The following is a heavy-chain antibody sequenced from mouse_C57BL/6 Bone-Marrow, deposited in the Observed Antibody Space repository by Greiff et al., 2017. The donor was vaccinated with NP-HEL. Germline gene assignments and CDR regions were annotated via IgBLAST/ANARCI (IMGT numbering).Heavy chain of an antibody. CDR2: ILPGSGST. Sequence: QVQLQQSGAELMKPGASVKLSCKATGYTFTGYWIEGVKQRPGHGLEWIGEILPGSGSTNYNEKFKGKATFTADTSSNTAYMQLSSLTTEDSAIYYCARTPYYYGSSLYAMDYWGQGTSVTVSS. V-gene: IGHV1-9*01. D-gene: IGHD1-1*01. CDR1: GYTFTGYW. J-gene: IGHJ4*01. CDR3: ARTPYYYGSSLYAMDY.